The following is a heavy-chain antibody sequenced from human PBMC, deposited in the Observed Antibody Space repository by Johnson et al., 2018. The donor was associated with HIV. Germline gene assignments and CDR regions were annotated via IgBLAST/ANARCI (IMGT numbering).Heavy chain of an antibody. Sequence: QVQLVESGGGVVQPGRSLRLSCAASGFTFSSYAMHWVRQAPGKGLEWVAVLSYDGSNKYYADSVKGRFTIPRDNSKNPLYLQMNSLRAEDTAVYYCARGKYYYDSSGYYGPKTNNGAFDIWGQGTMVTVSS. J-gene: IGHJ3*02. D-gene: IGHD3-22*01. V-gene: IGHV3-30*04. CDR2: LSYDGSNK. CDR1: GFTFSSYA. CDR3: ARGKYYYDSSGYYGPKTNNGAFDI.